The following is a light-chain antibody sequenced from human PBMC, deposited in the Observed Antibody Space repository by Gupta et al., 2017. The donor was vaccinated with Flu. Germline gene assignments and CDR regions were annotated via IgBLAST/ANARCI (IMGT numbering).Light chain of an antibody. CDR2: ASS. CDR3: QKYNSAPPA. J-gene: IGKJ4*01. Sequence: GDRVTITCRASQDIGSYLARYQQKSGSRPRLLIYASSSTQSGVPSRFSASGFGTAFTLIITSLQPEDVATYYCQKYNSAPPAFGGGTKVEIK. V-gene: IGKV1-27*01. CDR1: QDIGSY.